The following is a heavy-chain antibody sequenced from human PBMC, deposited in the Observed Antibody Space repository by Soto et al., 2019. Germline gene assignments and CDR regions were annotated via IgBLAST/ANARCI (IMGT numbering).Heavy chain of an antibody. CDR2: MNPNSGNT. D-gene: IGHD1-26*01. J-gene: IGHJ3*02. CDR1: GYTFTSYD. CDR3: ATERWEDAFDI. V-gene: IGHV1-8*01. Sequence: QEQLVQSGAEVKKPGASVKVSCKASGYTFTSYDITWVREATGQGLEWMGWMNPNSGNTGYAQKFQGRVTMTRNTSIGTAYMELSSLRSEDTAVYYCATERWEDAFDIWAQGTMVTVSS.